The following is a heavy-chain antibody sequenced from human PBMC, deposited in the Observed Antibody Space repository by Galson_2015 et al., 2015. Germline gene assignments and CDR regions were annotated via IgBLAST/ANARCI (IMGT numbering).Heavy chain of an antibody. CDR1: GFTFSSYA. CDR2: ISYDGSNK. J-gene: IGHJ4*02. Sequence: SLRLSCAASGFTFSSYAMHWVRQAPGKGLEWVAVISYDGSNKYYADSVKGRFTISRDNSKNTLYLQMNSLRAEDTAVYYCARDSGELGFDYWGQGTLVTVSS. CDR3: ARDSGELGFDY. D-gene: IGHD3-16*01. V-gene: IGHV3-30-3*01.